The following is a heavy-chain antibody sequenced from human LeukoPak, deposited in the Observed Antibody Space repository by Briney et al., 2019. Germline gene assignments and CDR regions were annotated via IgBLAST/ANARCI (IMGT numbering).Heavy chain of an antibody. J-gene: IGHJ5*02. V-gene: IGHV4-61*02. CDR3: ARDYYDSSGYYGKWSWFDP. D-gene: IGHD3-22*01. CDR2: LYTTGST. Sequence: SEALSLTCTVSGGSISSDSYYWSWIRQPAGKGLEWIGRLYTTGSTAYNPSLKSRVTISIDTSKNQFSLQLTSVTAADTAVYYCARDYYDSSGYYGKWSWFDPWGQGILVIVSS. CDR1: GGSISSDSYY.